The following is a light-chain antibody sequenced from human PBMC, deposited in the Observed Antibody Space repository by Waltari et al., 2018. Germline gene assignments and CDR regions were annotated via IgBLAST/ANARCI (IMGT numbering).Light chain of an antibody. CDR1: ALPRKY. V-gene: IGLV3-10*01. Sequence: SYQLTQPPSVSVFPGQPARITCSGDALPRKYSSWYQQKSGQAPVLVIYVDNKRPSGIPERFSGSSSGTVATLTISGAQLEDEADYYCYSTDSSGNERVFGGGTKLTVL. CDR2: VDN. J-gene: IGLJ3*02. CDR3: YSTDSSGNERV.